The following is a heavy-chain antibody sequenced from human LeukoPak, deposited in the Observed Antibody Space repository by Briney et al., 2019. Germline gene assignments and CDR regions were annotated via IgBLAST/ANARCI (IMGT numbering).Heavy chain of an antibody. Sequence: GGSLRLSCAASGFTFSSYAMSWVRQAPGKGLEWVSAISGSGGSTYYADSVKGRFTISRDNAKNSLYLQMNSLRAEDTAVYYCARVKGDWPYWYFDLWGRGTLVTVSS. CDR2: ISGSGGST. J-gene: IGHJ2*01. V-gene: IGHV3-23*01. CDR1: GFTFSSYA. D-gene: IGHD2-21*02. CDR3: ARVKGDWPYWYFDL.